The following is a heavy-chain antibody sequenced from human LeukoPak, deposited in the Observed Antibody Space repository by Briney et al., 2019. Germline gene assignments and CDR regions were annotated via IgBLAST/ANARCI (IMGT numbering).Heavy chain of an antibody. CDR1: GGTFSSYA. V-gene: IGHV1-69*06. D-gene: IGHD3-3*01. CDR2: IIPIFGTA. J-gene: IGHJ5*02. Sequence: RASVKVSCKASGGTFSSYAISWVRQAPGQGLEWMGGIIPIFGTANYAQKFQGRVTITADKSTSTAYMELSSLRSEDTAVYYCARDNPSGTIFGVVITWFDPWGQGTLVTVSS. CDR3: ARDNPSGTIFGVVITWFDP.